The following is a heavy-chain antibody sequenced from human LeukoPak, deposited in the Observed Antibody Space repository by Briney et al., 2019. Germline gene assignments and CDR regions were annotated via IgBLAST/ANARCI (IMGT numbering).Heavy chain of an antibody. CDR2: INPNSGGT. V-gene: IGHV1-2*02. CDR1: GYTFTGYF. CDR3: AREVLAKNYGMDV. D-gene: IGHD2-8*02. J-gene: IGHJ6*02. Sequence: ASVKVSCKASGYTFTGYFMHWVRQAPGQGLEWMGWINPNSGGTNCAQKFQGRVTMTRDTSISTAYMELSSPRSDDTAVYYCAREVLAKNYGMDVWGQGTTVTVSS.